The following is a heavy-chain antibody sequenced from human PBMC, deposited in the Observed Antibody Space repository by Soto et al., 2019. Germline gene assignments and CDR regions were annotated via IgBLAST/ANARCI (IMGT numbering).Heavy chain of an antibody. J-gene: IGHJ4*02. CDR3: ARAPAIIFVPAARGGDY. D-gene: IGHD2-2*01. V-gene: IGHV3-30*03. Sequence: QVQLVESGGGVVQPGRSLRLSCAASGFTFSSYGMHWVRQAPGKGLEWVAVISYDGSNKYYADSVKGRFTISRDNSKNTLYLQMNGLGAEDTAVYYCARAPAIIFVPAARGGDYLGQGALVTVFS. CDR1: GFTFSSYG. CDR2: ISYDGSNK.